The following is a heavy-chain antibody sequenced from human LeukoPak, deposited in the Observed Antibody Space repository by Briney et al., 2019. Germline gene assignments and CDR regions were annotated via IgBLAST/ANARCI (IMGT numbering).Heavy chain of an antibody. Sequence: GASVKVSCKASGYTFIGYYMHWVRQAPGQGLEWMGIINPSGGNRYAQKFQGRVTMTRDMSTSTVYMELSSLRSEDTAVYYCAREGLQNYYFESWGQGTLVTVSS. CDR3: AREGLQNYYFES. V-gene: IGHV1-46*01. CDR1: GYTFIGYY. J-gene: IGHJ4*02. CDR2: INPSGGN.